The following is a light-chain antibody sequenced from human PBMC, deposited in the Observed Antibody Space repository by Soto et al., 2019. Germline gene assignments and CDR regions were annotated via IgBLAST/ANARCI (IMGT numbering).Light chain of an antibody. V-gene: IGKV1-39*01. CDR1: QSISSY. J-gene: IGKJ4*01. CDR2: AAS. CDR3: QQGHSFPFT. Sequence: IPLTQSPSSLSASVGNSSPFIYRASQSISSYLNWYQHKPGQAPKLLIYAASSLQSGVPGRFSGSGTGTDFTLTISSLQPEDFAAYYCQQGHSFPFTFGGGTKV.